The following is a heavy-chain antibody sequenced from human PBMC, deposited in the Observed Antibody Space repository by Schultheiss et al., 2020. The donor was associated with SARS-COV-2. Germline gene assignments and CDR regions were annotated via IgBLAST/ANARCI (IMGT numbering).Heavy chain of an antibody. CDR1: GGSFSSYS. CDR2: IYTSGST. CDR3: VREGDYGDYHTFAS. J-gene: IGHJ5*01. D-gene: IGHD4-17*01. Sequence: SQTLSLTCAVYGGSFSSYSWSWIRQPPGKGLEWIGRIYTSGSTNYNPSLKSRVTMSVDTSKNQFSLKLSSVTAADTAVYYCVREGDYGDYHTFASWGQGTLVTVSS. V-gene: IGHV4-4*07.